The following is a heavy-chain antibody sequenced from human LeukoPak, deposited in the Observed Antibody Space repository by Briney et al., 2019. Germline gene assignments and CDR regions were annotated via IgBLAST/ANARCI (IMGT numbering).Heavy chain of an antibody. D-gene: IGHD5-12*01. V-gene: IGHV3-43*02. CDR2: ISGDGGST. CDR3: AKDRFGIYSGWYFDGMDV. J-gene: IGHJ6*02. Sequence: GGSLRFSCAASGFTFDGYAMHWVRQAPGKGLEWVSLISGDGGSTYYADSVEGRFTISRDNSKNSLYLQMNSLRTEDTALYYCAKDRFGIYSGWYFDGMDVWGQGTTVTVSS. CDR1: GFTFDGYA.